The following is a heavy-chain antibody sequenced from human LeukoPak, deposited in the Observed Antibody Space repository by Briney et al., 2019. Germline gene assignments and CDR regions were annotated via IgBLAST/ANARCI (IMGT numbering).Heavy chain of an antibody. Sequence: GGSLRLSCAASGFTFSSYSMNWVRQAPGEGLEWVSSISSSSSYIYYADSVKGRFTISRDNAKNSLYLQMNSLRAEDTAVYYCARDRTDIVVVVAAKGPSYYYGMDVRGQGTTVTVSS. V-gene: IGHV3-21*01. J-gene: IGHJ6*02. CDR1: GFTFSSYS. D-gene: IGHD2-15*01. CDR2: ISSSSSYI. CDR3: ARDRTDIVVVVAAKGPSYYYGMDV.